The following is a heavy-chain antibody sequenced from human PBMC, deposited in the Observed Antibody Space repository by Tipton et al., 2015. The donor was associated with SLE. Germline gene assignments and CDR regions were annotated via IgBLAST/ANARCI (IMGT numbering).Heavy chain of an antibody. J-gene: IGHJ4*02. V-gene: IGHV3-23*03. Sequence: SLRLSCAASGFTFSSYAMSWVRQAPGKGLEWVSVIYSGGGTYYADSVKGRFTISRDNSKNTLYLQMNSLRAQDTAVYYCAKGPWEYYFDYWGQGTLVTVSS. CDR2: IYSGGGT. D-gene: IGHD1-26*01. CDR1: GFTFSSYA. CDR3: AKGPWEYYFDY.